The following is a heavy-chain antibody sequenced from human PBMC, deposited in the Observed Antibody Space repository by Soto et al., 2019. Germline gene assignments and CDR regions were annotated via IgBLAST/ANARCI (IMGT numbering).Heavy chain of an antibody. CDR1: GFTFTRYS. V-gene: IGHV3-21*01. Sequence: GALRLSCAASGFTFTRYSMNWVRQAPGKGLEWVSSISSTTNYIYYADSMKGRFTVSRDNAKNSVYLEMNSLSAEDTAVYYCARESEDLTSNFDYWGQGTLVTVSS. J-gene: IGHJ4*02. CDR2: ISSTTNYI. CDR3: ARESEDLTSNFDY.